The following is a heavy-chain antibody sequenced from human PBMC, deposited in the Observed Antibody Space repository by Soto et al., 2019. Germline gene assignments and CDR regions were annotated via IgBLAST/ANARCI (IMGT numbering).Heavy chain of an antibody. Sequence: ASVKVSCKASGGTFSSYAISWVRQAPGQGLEWMGGIIPIFGTANYAQKFQGRVTITADESTSTAYMELSSLRSEDTAVYYCARGVRLVPDAFDIWGQGTMVTVSS. CDR1: GGTFSSYA. V-gene: IGHV1-69*13. D-gene: IGHD1-1*01. CDR2: IIPIFGTA. J-gene: IGHJ3*02. CDR3: ARGVRLVPDAFDI.